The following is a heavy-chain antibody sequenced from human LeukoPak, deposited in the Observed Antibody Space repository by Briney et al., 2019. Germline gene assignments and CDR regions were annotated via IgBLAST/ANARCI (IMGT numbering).Heavy chain of an antibody. CDR1: GFTFSNAW. D-gene: IGHD3-22*01. V-gene: IGHV3-7*04. CDR3: ARNPPPDDSSGYLDY. Sequence: PGGSLRLSCAASGFTFSNAWMSWVRQAPGKGLEWVANMNQDGSRIYYVDSVKGRFTISRDNAKNSLHLQMNSLRAEDTAMYYCARNPPPDDSSGYLDYWGQGALVTVSS. CDR2: MNQDGSRI. J-gene: IGHJ4*01.